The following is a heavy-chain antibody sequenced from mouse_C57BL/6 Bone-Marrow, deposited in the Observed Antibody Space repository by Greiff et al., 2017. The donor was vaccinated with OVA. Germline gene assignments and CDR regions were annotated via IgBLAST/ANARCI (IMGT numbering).Heavy chain of an antibody. D-gene: IGHD4-1*01. CDR3: ARRGNWDGFDY. V-gene: IGHV5-17*01. CDR1: GFTFSDYG. CDR2: ISSGSSTI. Sequence: DVMLVESGGGLVKPGGSLKLSCAASGFTFSDYGMHWVRQAPEKGLEWVAYISSGSSTIYYADTVKGRFTISRDNAKNTLFLQMTSLRSEDTAVYYCARRGNWDGFDYWGQGTTLTVSS. J-gene: IGHJ2*01.